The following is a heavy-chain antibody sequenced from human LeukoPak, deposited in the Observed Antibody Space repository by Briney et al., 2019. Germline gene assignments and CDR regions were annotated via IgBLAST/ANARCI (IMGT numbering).Heavy chain of an antibody. CDR1: GFTFSSYG. CDR3: AKGRLGSFDY. Sequence: PGRSLRLSCAASGFTFSSYGMHWVRQAPGKGLEWVAVISYDGSNKYYADSVKGRFTISRDNSKNTLYLQMNSLRAEDTAVYYCAKGRLGSFDYWGQGTLVTVSS. V-gene: IGHV3-30*18. J-gene: IGHJ4*02. D-gene: IGHD1-26*01. CDR2: ISYDGSNK.